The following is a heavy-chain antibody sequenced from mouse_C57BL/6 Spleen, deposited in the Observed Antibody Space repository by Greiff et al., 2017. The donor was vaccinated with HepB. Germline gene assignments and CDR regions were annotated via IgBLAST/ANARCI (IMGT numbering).Heavy chain of an antibody. CDR1: GFTFSDYG. Sequence: EVMLVESGGGLVKPGGSPKLSCAASGFTFSDYGMHWVRQAPEKGLEWVAYISSGSSTIYYADTVKGRFTISRDNAKNTLFLQMTSLRSEDTAMYYCARKDQDYYGSSYAMDYWGQGTSVTVSS. CDR2: ISSGSSTI. V-gene: IGHV5-17*01. D-gene: IGHD1-1*01. J-gene: IGHJ4*01. CDR3: ARKDQDYYGSSYAMDY.